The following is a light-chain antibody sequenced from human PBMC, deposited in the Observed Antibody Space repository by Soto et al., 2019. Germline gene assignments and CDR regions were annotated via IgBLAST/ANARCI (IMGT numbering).Light chain of an antibody. CDR2: ETY. V-gene: IGKV3-20*01. Sequence: IVLTQSPDTLSLSPGERVTLSCRASQSVRNNYLAWYQQKPGQAPRLLIYETYRRATGIPDRFSGSGSGIDFTLTISRLEPEDFAVYLCQQYGGSSGTFGLGTKVDIK. J-gene: IGKJ1*01. CDR3: QQYGGSSGT. CDR1: QSVRNNY.